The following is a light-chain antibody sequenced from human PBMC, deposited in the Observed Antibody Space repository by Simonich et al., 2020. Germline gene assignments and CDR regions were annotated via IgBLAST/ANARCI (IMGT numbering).Light chain of an antibody. J-gene: IGLJ3*02. CDR2: EGS. CDR1: SSDVGGYNL. V-gene: IGLV2-14*02. CDR3: SSYTSSSTWV. Sequence: QSALTQPASVSGSPGHSITISCTGTSSDVGGYNLVSCYQKHPGKAPKLMIYEGSKRPSGVSNSFSGSNSGNTASLTISGRQAEDEADYYCSSYTSSSTWVFGGGTKLTVL.